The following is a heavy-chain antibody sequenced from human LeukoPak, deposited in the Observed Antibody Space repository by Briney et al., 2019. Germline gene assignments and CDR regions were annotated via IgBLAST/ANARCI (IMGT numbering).Heavy chain of an antibody. D-gene: IGHD3-10*01. CDR1: GYTFTSYY. CDR2: INPSGGGT. Sequence: GASVKVSCKASGYTFTSYYMHWVRQAPGQGLEWMGIINPSGGGTTYAQNFQGRVTMTGDTSTSTVYMELSSLRSEDTAVYYCARATRSNYYGSGNPDYWGQGTLVTISS. V-gene: IGHV1-46*01. J-gene: IGHJ4*02. CDR3: ARATRSNYYGSGNPDY.